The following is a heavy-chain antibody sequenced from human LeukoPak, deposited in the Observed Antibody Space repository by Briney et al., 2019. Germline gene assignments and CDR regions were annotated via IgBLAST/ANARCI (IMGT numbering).Heavy chain of an antibody. CDR3: AKDTNIVVGPVGFDNGCFQH. V-gene: IGHV3-23*01. J-gene: IGHJ1*01. CDR2: ISSSGGST. D-gene: IGHD3-22*01. Sequence: GGSLRLSCAASGFTFSTYSMNWVRQAPGEGLEWVSAISSSGGSTYYADSVKGRFTISRDNSKNTLYLQMNSLRAEDTAVNYCAKDTNIVVGPVGFDNGCFQHWGQGTLVTVSS. CDR1: GFTFSTYS.